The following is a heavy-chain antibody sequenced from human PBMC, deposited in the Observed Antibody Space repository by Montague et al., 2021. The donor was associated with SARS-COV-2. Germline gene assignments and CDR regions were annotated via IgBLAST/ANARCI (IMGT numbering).Heavy chain of an antibody. J-gene: IGHJ6*02. D-gene: IGHD5-18*01. CDR1: GFTFSSYW. CDR3: ARGKSPGIQLWFTYYYGMDV. Sequence: SLRLSCAASGFTFSSYWMHWVRQAPGKGLVWVSRINSDGSSTSYADSVKGRSTISRDNAKNTLYLQMNSLRAEDTAVYYCARGKSPGIQLWFTYYYGMDVWGQGTTATVSS. CDR2: INSDGSST. V-gene: IGHV3-74*01.